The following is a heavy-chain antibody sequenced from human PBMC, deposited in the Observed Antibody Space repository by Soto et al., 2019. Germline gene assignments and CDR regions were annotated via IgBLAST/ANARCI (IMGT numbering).Heavy chain of an antibody. J-gene: IGHJ5*01. D-gene: IGHD3-10*01. CDR1: GFTFSSYA. Sequence: EVQLLESGGGLVQPGGSLRLSCAASGFTFSSYAMSWVRQTPGKGLEWVSTLSGSGGTTYYADSVKGQFTISRDNSKSTLYLQMNSLRAEDTAVYYCAKDHGIYGPNWIDYWGQGTLVTVSS. CDR3: AKDHGIYGPNWIDY. CDR2: LSGSGGTT. V-gene: IGHV3-23*01.